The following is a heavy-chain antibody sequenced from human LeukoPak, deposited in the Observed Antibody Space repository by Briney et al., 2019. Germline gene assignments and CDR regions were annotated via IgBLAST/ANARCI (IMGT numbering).Heavy chain of an antibody. CDR1: GYTFTSFD. CDR3: ARVRVGATTSDAFDI. CDR2: MNPNSGNT. D-gene: IGHD1-26*01. Sequence: ASVKVSCKASGYTFTSFDMNWVRQATGQGLEWMGWMNPNSGNTGYAQKFQGRVTITRNTSISTAYMELSSLRSEDTAVYYCARVRVGATTSDAFDIWGQGTMVTVSS. J-gene: IGHJ3*02. V-gene: IGHV1-8*01.